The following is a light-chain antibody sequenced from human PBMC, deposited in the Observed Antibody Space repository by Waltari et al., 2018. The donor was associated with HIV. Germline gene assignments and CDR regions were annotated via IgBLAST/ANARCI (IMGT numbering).Light chain of an antibody. Sequence: SYELTQPPSVSVSPGQTASIACSGDALQSRYVSWYQKRPGQSPVLGVFQDGKRPAGIPERVSGSNSGNTATLTISGTQARDEADYFCQAWAGGTGSEGVFGGGTKLTVL. CDR2: QDG. CDR3: QAWAGGTGSEGV. V-gene: IGLV3-1*01. CDR1: ALQSRY. J-gene: IGLJ2*01.